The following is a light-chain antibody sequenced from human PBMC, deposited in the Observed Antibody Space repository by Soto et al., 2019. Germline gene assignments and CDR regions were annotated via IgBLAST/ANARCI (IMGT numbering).Light chain of an antibody. CDR2: DAS. CDR3: LQHNSYPIT. V-gene: IGKV3-11*01. Sequence: EIGLTQSPATLSLSPGERAPLSFRASQSVKTFLVWYQQRPGQAPRLLIHDASHRAAGIPARFSGSGFGTEFTLTISSLQPEDFGTYYCLQHNSYPITFGQGTRLEN. J-gene: IGKJ5*01. CDR1: QSVKTF.